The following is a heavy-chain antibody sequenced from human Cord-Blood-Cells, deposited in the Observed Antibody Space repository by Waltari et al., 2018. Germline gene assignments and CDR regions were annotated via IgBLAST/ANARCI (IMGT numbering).Heavy chain of an antibody. D-gene: IGHD3-16*01. CDR3: ARDGVVDYFDY. CDR1: GFTFSSYA. CDR2: ISYDGSNK. J-gene: IGHJ4*02. Sequence: QVQLVESGGGVVQPGRSLRLSCAASGFTFSSYAMHWVRPAPGKGLEWVGVISYDGSNKYYADSVKGRFTISRDNSKNTLYLQMNSLRAEDTAVYYCARDGVVDYFDYWGQGTLVTVSS. V-gene: IGHV3-30-3*01.